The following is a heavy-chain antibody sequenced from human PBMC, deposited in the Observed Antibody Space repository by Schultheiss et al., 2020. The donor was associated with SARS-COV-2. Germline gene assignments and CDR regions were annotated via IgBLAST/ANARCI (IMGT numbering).Heavy chain of an antibody. D-gene: IGHD3-22*01. CDR3: ARSVSGGYYHYYYYYMDV. Sequence: GGSLRLSCAASGFTFSTYAMNWVRQAPGTGLEWVSSISVSGDNTYYADSMKGRFTISRENAKNTLYLQMNSLRAEDTAVYYCARSVSGGYYHYYYYYMDVWGKGTTVTVSS. J-gene: IGHJ6*03. CDR2: ISVSGDNT. V-gene: IGHV3-23*01. CDR1: GFTFSTYA.